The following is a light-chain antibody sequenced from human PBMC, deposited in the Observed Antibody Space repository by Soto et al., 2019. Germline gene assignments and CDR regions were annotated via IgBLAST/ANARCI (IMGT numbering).Light chain of an antibody. CDR2: GAS. Sequence: EIVMTQSPATLSVSPGERATVSCRASQSVSSNLAWYQQKPGQAPRLLIYGASNRATGIPARFSGSGSGTEFTLTIGSLQSEDFAVYYCQQCNNWPRTFGQGTQLEIK. V-gene: IGKV3D-15*01. CDR1: QSVSSN. CDR3: QQCNNWPRT. J-gene: IGKJ2*01.